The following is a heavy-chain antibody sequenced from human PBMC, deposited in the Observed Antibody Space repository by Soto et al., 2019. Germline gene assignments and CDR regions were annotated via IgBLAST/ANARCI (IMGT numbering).Heavy chain of an antibody. CDR2: INVSDGST. CDR3: ARGAAGAGTAFDH. Sequence: ASVKVSCTASGYPFTSYYLHWVRQAPGQGPEWMGRINVSDGSTRYAQNFQGRDTITRDPSTTTVYMALSPLRSADTAVYSCARGAAGAGTAFDHWGQGTLVTVS. J-gene: IGHJ5*02. D-gene: IGHD6-13*01. V-gene: IGHV1-46*01. CDR1: GYPFTSYY.